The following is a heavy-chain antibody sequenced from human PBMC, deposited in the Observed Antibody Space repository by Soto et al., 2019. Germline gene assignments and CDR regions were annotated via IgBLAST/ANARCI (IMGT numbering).Heavy chain of an antibody. Sequence: SAKVPSKASGGTFSSYAISWWRQPPGQGLEWMGGIIPIFGTENYAQKFQGRGTITADESTSTAYMELSSLRSEDTAVYYCASSRYSSGWYLAPAFDIWGQGTMVTVSS. D-gene: IGHD6-19*01. CDR3: ASSRYSSGWYLAPAFDI. J-gene: IGHJ3*02. CDR1: GGTFSSYA. V-gene: IGHV1-69*13. CDR2: IIPIFGTE.